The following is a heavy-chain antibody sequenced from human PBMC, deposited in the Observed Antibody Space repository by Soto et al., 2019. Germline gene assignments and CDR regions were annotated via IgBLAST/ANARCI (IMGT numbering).Heavy chain of an antibody. V-gene: IGHV3-13*01. CDR3: ARAGNHGGSDY. J-gene: IGHJ4*02. CDR2: ITTAGDT. Sequence: GGSLRLSCAASGFTFSSYDMHWVRQATGKGLEWVSAITTAGDTYYPDSVRGRFTISRENVKNSLYLQMNSLRAGDTAVYYCARAGNHGGSDYWGQGTLVTVSS. CDR1: GFTFSSYD.